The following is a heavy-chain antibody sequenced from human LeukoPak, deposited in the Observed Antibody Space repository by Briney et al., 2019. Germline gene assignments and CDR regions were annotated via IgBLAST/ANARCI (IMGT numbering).Heavy chain of an antibody. D-gene: IGHD2-2*01. CDR3: ARGGYCSSTSCPGFDP. Sequence: SETLSLTCTVSGYSISSGYYWSWIRQPPGKGLEWIGYIYYSGSTNYNPSLKSRVTISVDTSKNQFSLKLSSVTAADTAVYYCARGGYCSSTSCPGFDPWGQGTLVTVSS. CDR1: GYSISSGYY. V-gene: IGHV4-61*01. CDR2: IYYSGST. J-gene: IGHJ5*02.